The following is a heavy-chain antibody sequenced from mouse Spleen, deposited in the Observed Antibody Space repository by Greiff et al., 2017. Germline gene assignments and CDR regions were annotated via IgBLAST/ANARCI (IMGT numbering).Heavy chain of an antibody. CDR2: IDPSDSYT. D-gene: IGHD2-5*01. CDR1: GYTFTSYW. J-gene: IGHJ3*01. V-gene: IGHV1-50*01. Sequence: QVQLQQPGAELVKPGASVKLSCKASGYTFTSYWMQWVKQRPGQGLEWIGEIDPSDSYTNYNQKFKGKVTLTVDTSSSTAYMQLSSLTSEDSAVYYCAYSNYSWFAYWGQGTLVTVSA. CDR3: AYSNYSWFAY.